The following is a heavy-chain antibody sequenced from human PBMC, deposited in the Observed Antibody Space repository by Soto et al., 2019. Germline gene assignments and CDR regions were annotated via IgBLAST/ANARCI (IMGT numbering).Heavy chain of an antibody. Sequence: QVQLVESGGGVVQPGRSLRLSCAASGFTFSSYGMHWVRQAPGKGLEWVAVISYDGSNKYYADSVKGRFTISRDNSKNTLYLQMNSLKAEDTAVYYCAKARLYYYDSSGVDYWGQGTLVTVSS. J-gene: IGHJ4*02. CDR1: GFTFSSYG. V-gene: IGHV3-30*18. CDR3: AKARLYYYDSSGVDY. D-gene: IGHD3-22*01. CDR2: ISYDGSNK.